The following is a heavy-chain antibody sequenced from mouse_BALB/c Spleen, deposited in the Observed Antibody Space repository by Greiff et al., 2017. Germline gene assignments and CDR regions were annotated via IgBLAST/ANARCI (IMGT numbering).Heavy chain of an antibody. J-gene: IGHJ4*01. Sequence: EVQVVESGGGLVQPGGSRKLSCAASGFTFSSFGMHWVRQAPEKGLEWVAYISSGSSTIYYADTVKGRFTISRDNPKNTLFLQMTSLRSEDTAMYYCARSSEGYYAMDYWGQGTSVTVSS. V-gene: IGHV5-17*02. CDR1: GFTFSSFG. CDR3: ARSSEGYYAMDY. CDR2: ISSGSSTI.